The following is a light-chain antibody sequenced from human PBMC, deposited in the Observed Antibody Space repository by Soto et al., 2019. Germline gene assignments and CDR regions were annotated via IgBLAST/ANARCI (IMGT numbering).Light chain of an antibody. V-gene: IGLV1-40*01. CDR1: SSNIGAGYD. J-gene: IGLJ1*01. CDR3: QSYDSRLSGYV. CDR2: GNS. Sequence: SVLTPPPSVSGAPGQRVTISCTGGSSNIGAGYDVHWYQQLPGTAPKLLIYGNSNRPSGVPDRFSGSTCGISASLAITGLQAEDEADYYCQSYDSRLSGYVFGNGTKVTV.